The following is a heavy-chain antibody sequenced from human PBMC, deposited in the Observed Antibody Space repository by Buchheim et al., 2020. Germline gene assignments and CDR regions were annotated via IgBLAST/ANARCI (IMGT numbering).Heavy chain of an antibody. CDR2: TDSDGSST. V-gene: IGHV3-74*01. Sequence: QLVESGGGLVQPGGSLRLSCAASGFTFSNFWMHWVRQAPGKGLVWVSRTDSDGSSTDYADSVKGRFTISRHNAKKTLYLQMNSLRPEDTAVYFCVRDWYGMDVWGRGTT. CDR1: GFTFSNFW. J-gene: IGHJ6*02. CDR3: VRDWYGMDV.